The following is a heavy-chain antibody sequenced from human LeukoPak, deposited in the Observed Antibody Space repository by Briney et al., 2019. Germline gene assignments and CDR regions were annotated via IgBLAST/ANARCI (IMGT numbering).Heavy chain of an antibody. CDR1: GYTFTSYG. CDR3: AREVPYDSSFYYQPFDY. J-gene: IGHJ4*02. Sequence: ASVKVSCKASGYTFTSYGIGWVRQAPGQGPEWMGWISAYNGNTNYAQKLQGRVTMTTDTSTSTAYMNLRSLRSDDTAVYYCAREVPYDSSFYYQPFDYWGQGTLVTVSS. CDR2: ISAYNGNT. D-gene: IGHD3-22*01. V-gene: IGHV1-18*01.